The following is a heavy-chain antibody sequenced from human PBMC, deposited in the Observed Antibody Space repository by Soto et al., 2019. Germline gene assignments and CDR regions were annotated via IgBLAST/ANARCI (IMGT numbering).Heavy chain of an antibody. CDR2: TYHSGST. CDR3: ARGVVTLDD. D-gene: IGHD3-22*01. J-gene: IGHJ4*02. V-gene: IGHV4-30-2*01. Sequence: QLQLQESGSGLVKPSQTLSLTCAVSGGSISSGGYSWSWIRQPPGKGLEWIGYTYHSGSTYSNPSLKRRVTMSVDRSKKQFSLKLSSVTAADTAVYYCARGVVTLDDWGQGTLVTVSS. CDR1: GGSISSGGYS.